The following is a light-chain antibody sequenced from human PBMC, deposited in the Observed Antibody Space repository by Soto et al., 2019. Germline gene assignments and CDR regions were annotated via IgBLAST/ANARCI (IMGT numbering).Light chain of an antibody. Sequence: DIQLTQSPSFLSASIGDRVTITCRASQDISSSLAWYQQKPGKAPKVLIYAASTLQSGVPSRFSGSGSGTEFTLRISSLQPEDFATYYCQQLNSYPSLSFGGGTKVEIK. CDR3: QQLNSYPSLS. J-gene: IGKJ4*01. V-gene: IGKV1-9*01. CDR1: QDISSS. CDR2: AAS.